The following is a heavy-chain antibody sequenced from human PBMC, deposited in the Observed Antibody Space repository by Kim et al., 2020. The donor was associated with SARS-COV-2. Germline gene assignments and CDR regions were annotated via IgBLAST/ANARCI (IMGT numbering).Heavy chain of an antibody. CDR2: IYSGGSST. Sequence: GGSLRLSCAASGFTFSSYAMSWVRQAPGKGLEWVSVIYSGGSSTYYADSVKGRFTISRDNSKNTLYLRMNSLRAEDTAVYYCAKSRNYYGSGSYSQDYWGQGTLVTVSS. D-gene: IGHD3-10*01. J-gene: IGHJ4*02. V-gene: IGHV3-23*03. CDR1: GFTFSSYA. CDR3: AKSRNYYGSGSYSQDY.